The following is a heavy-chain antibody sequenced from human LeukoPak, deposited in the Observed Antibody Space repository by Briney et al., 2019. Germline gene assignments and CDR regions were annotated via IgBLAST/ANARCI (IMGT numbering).Heavy chain of an antibody. CDR1: GGSISSSNW. Sequence: KPSGTLSLTCAVSGGSISSSNWWSWVRQPPGKGLEWIGEIYHSGSTYYNPSLKSRVTISVDTSKNQFSLKLSSVTAADTAVYYCASHGGLYYFDYWGQGTLVTVSS. J-gene: IGHJ4*02. V-gene: IGHV4-4*02. CDR2: IYHSGST. CDR3: ASHGGLYYFDY. D-gene: IGHD3-10*01.